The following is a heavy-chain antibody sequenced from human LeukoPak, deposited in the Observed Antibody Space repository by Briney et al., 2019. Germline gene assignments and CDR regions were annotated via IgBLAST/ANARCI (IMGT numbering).Heavy chain of an antibody. D-gene: IGHD3-10*01. CDR1: GFTVSSNY. J-gene: IGHJ5*02. CDR3: AKEHMDLSKSYDP. CDR2: IYSGGST. V-gene: IGHV3-66*01. Sequence: GGSLRLSCAASGFTVSSNYMSWVRQAPGKGLEWVSVIYSGGSTYYADSVKGRFTISRDNSKNTLYLQMNSVRAEDTAVYYCAKEHMDLSKSYDPWGQGTLVTVSS.